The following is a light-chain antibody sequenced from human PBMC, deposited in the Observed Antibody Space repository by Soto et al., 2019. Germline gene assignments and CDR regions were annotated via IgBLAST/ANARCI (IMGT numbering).Light chain of an antibody. J-gene: IGLJ2*01. CDR1: SSNIGAGYD. Sequence: QSALTQPPSVSGAPGQRVTISCTGSSSNIGAGYDVHWYQQLPGTAPKLLIYGNSNLPSGVPDRFSGSKSGTSASLAITGLQAEDEADYYCQSYDSSLSGSVVFGGGTKLTVL. CDR3: QSYDSSLSGSVV. V-gene: IGLV1-40*01. CDR2: GNS.